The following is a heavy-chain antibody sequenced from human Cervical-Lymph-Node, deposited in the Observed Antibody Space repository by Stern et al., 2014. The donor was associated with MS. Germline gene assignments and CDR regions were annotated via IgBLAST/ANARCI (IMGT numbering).Heavy chain of an antibody. CDR3: ARDGDFGSNYGMDV. D-gene: IGHD2-21*02. CDR1: GGTFSSYG. J-gene: IGHJ6*02. CDR2: IIPLFGTA. Sequence: EQLEESGAELKKPGSSVKVSCKASGGTFSSYGISWVRQAPGQGLEWMGGIIPLFGTANYARRFQGRVPVTADISTNTAYMELSSLRSEDTAVYYCARDGDFGSNYGMDVWGQGTTVTVAS. V-gene: IGHV1-69*06.